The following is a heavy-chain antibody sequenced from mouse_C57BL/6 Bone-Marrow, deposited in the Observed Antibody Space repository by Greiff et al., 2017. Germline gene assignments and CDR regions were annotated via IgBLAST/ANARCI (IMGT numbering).Heavy chain of an antibody. CDR2: IDPANGNT. J-gene: IGHJ2*01. D-gene: IGHD2-2*01. CDR1: GFNIKNTY. Sequence: VQLQQSVAELVRPGASVKLSCTASGFNIKNTYMPWVKQRPEQGLEWIGRIDPANGNTKYAPKFQGKATLTADTSSNTAYLQRSSLTSEDTAIYYCASSPSLPGYDGFYYWGQGTTLTVSS. V-gene: IGHV14-3*01. CDR3: ASSPSLPGYDGFYY.